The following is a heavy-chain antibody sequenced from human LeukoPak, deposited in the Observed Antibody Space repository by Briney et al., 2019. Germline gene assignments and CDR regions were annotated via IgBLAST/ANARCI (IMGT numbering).Heavy chain of an antibody. V-gene: IGHV3-21*01. CDR2: ISSSSSYV. CDR3: AREKVYGSGSYYGYYYHGMDV. J-gene: IGHJ6*02. D-gene: IGHD3-10*01. CDR1: GFTFSSYS. Sequence: PGGSLRLSCAASGFTFSSYSMNWVRQAPGKGLEWVSSISSSSSYVYYADSVKGRSTISRDNAKNSLYLQMNSLRAEDTAVYYCAREKVYGSGSYYGYYYHGMDVWGQGTTVTVSS.